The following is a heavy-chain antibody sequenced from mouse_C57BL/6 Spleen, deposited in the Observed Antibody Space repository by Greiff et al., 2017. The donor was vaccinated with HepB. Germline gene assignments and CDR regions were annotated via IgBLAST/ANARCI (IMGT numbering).Heavy chain of an antibody. Sequence: DVKLVESGGGLVKPGGSLKLSCAASGFTFSDYGMHWVRQAPEKGLEWVAYISSGSSTIYYADTVKGRFTISRDNAKNTLFLQMTSLRSEDTAMYYCARGIYYGYEMDYWGQGTSVTVSS. V-gene: IGHV5-17*01. J-gene: IGHJ4*01. CDR3: ARGIYYGYEMDY. CDR1: GFTFSDYG. D-gene: IGHD2-2*01. CDR2: ISSGSSTI.